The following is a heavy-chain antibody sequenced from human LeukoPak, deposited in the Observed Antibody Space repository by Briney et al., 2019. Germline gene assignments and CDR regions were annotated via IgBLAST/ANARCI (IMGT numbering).Heavy chain of an antibody. V-gene: IGHV4-59*01. CDR1: GGSIGSYY. Sequence: SETLSLTCTVPGGSIGSYYWSWIRQPPGKGLEWIGYIYYSGSTNYNPSLKSRVTISVDTSKNQFSLKLSSVTAADTAVYYCARAGVGHAFDIWGQGTMVTVSS. D-gene: IGHD7-27*01. J-gene: IGHJ3*02. CDR3: ARAGVGHAFDI. CDR2: IYYSGST.